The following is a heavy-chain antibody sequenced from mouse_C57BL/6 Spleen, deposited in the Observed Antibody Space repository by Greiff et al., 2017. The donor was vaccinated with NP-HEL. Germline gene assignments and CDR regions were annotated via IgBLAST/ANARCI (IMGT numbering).Heavy chain of an antibody. J-gene: IGHJ4*01. CDR2: IHPNSGST. Sequence: QVQLQQPGAELVKPGASVKLSCKASGYTFTSYWMHWVKQRPGQGLEWIGMIHPNSGSTNYNEKFKSKATLTVDKSSSTAYMQLSSLTSEDSAVYYCARDPHYYGSSGAMDYWGQGTSVTVSS. CDR1: GYTFTSYW. CDR3: ARDPHYYGSSGAMDY. D-gene: IGHD1-1*01. V-gene: IGHV1-64*01.